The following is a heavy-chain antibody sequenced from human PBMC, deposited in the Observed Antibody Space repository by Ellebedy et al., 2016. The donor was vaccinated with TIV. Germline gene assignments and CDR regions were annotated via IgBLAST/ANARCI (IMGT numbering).Heavy chain of an antibody. CDR3: ARDSMATIAFDI. CDR1: GFTFSDYY. D-gene: IGHD5-24*01. J-gene: IGHJ3*02. CDR2: ITGSGRSI. Sequence: GESLKISCAASGFTFSDYYMTWIRQAPGKGLEWVSYITGSGRSIYYADSVKGRFTISRDNAKNSLYLQMNSLSAEDTAVYYCARDSMATIAFDIWGQGTMVTVSS. V-gene: IGHV3-11*01.